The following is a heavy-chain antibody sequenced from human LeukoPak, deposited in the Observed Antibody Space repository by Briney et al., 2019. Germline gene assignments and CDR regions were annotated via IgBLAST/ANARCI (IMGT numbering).Heavy chain of an antibody. D-gene: IGHD5-18*01. J-gene: IGHJ5*02. CDR2: ISYDGSNK. V-gene: IGHV3-30*18. Sequence: PGGSLRLSCAASGFTFSSYGMHWVRQAPGKGLEWVAVISYDGSNKYYADSVKGRFTISRDNSKNTLYLQMNSLRAEDTAVYYCAKGDPRGYSLVNWFDPWGQGTLVTVSS. CDR3: AKGDPRGYSLVNWFDP. CDR1: GFTFSSYG.